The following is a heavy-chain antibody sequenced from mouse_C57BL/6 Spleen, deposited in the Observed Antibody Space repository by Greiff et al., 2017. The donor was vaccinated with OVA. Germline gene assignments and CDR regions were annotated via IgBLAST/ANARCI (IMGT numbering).Heavy chain of an antibody. V-gene: IGHV1-72*01. CDR2: IDPNSGGT. J-gene: IGHJ3*01. Sequence: VQLQQPGAELVKPGASVKLSCKASGYTFTSYWMHWVKQRPGRGLEWIGRIDPNSGGTKYNEKFKSKATLTVDKPSSTAYMQLSSLTSEDSAVYYCAREGSYYSNHGGFAYWGQGTLVTVSA. CDR1: GYTFTSYW. CDR3: AREGSYYSNHGGFAY. D-gene: IGHD2-5*01.